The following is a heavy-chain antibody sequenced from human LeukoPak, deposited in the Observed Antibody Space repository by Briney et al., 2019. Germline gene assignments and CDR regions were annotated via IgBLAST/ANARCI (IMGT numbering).Heavy chain of an antibody. Sequence: SVKVSCKASGGTFSSYAISWVRQAPGQGLEWMGGIIPIFDTADYAQKFQGRVTITADKSTGTAYMELSSLRSEDMAPYYCARTLYGSGSYYLNWFDPWGHGTLVTVSS. V-gene: IGHV1-69*06. J-gene: IGHJ5*02. CDR1: GGTFSSYA. CDR3: ARTLYGSGSYYLNWFDP. D-gene: IGHD3-10*01. CDR2: IIPIFDTA.